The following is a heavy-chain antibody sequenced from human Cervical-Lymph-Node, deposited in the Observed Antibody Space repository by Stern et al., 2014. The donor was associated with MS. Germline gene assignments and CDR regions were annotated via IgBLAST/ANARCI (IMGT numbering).Heavy chain of an antibody. CDR3: ALSSETSDRWYSLGYDL. V-gene: IGHV1-69*01. Sequence: HVQLVQSGAEVTKPGSSVKVSCQASGGTFSKFPSSWVRQAPGQGLEWMGGSFPGFGPPTYAQEFRGRVTITADVSTSTGYMELSSLRSDDTAVYYCALSSETSDRWYSLGYDLWGQGTLVTVSS. CDR2: SFPGFGPP. J-gene: IGHJ5*02. CDR1: GGTFSKFP. D-gene: IGHD6-13*01.